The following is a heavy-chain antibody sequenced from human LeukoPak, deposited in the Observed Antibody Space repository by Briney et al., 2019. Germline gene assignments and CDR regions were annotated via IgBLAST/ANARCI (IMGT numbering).Heavy chain of an antibody. CDR3: ARGGEYYYDSSGYYFDY. J-gene: IGHJ4*02. V-gene: IGHV4-39*07. CDR2: IYYSGST. D-gene: IGHD3-22*01. CDR1: GGSISSYY. Sequence: SETLSLTCTVSGGSISSYYWGWIRQPPGKGLEWIGSIYYSGSTYYNPSLKSRVTISVDTSKNQFSLKLSSVTAADTAVYYCARGGEYYYDSSGYYFDYWGQGTLVTVSS.